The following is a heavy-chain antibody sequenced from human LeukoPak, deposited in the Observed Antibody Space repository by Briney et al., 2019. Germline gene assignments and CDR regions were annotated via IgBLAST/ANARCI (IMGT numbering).Heavy chain of an antibody. Sequence: SVKVSCKASGGTFSSYAISWVRQAPGQGLEWMGRIIPILGIANYAQKFQGRVTITADKSTSTAYMELSSLRSEDTAVYYCATYYYGTGSSYRSSFFGYWGQGTLVTVSS. J-gene: IGHJ4*02. CDR2: IIPILGIA. CDR1: GGTFSSYA. D-gene: IGHD3-10*01. V-gene: IGHV1-69*04. CDR3: ATYYYGTGSSYRSSFFGY.